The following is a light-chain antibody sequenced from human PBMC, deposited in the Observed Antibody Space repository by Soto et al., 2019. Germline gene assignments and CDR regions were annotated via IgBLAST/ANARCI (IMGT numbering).Light chain of an antibody. J-gene: IGKJ2*01. CDR1: QSVSSSY. V-gene: IGKV3-20*01. CDR2: VAS. CDR3: QQYGSSPYT. Sequence: EIVLTQSPGTLSLSPGERATLSCRASQSVSSSYLAWYQQKPGQAPRLLIYVASSRATGIPDRFSGSVSVTDFTLTISRLEPEDFAVYYCQQYGSSPYTFGQGTKLEIK.